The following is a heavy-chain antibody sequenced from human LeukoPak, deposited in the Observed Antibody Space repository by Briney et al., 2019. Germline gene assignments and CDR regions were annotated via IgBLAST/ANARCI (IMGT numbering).Heavy chain of an antibody. CDR2: IIPILGIA. Sequence: ASVKVSCKASGGTFSSYAISWVRQAPGQGLEWMGRIIPILGIANYAQKFQGRVTITADKSTSTAYMELSSLRSEDTAVYYCARLGCDIAAVMDVWGQGTTVTVSS. D-gene: IGHD6-13*01. J-gene: IGHJ6*02. CDR1: GGTFSSYA. V-gene: IGHV1-69*04. CDR3: ARLGCDIAAVMDV.